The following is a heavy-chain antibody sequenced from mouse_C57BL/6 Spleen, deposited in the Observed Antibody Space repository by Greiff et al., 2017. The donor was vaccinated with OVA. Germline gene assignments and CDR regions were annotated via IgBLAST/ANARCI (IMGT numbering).Heavy chain of an antibody. D-gene: IGHD1-3*01. J-gene: IGHJ3*01. V-gene: IGHV5-4*01. CDR2: ISDGGSYT. Sequence: EVQRVESGGGLVKPGGSLKLSCAASGFTFSSYAMSWVRQTPEKRLEWVATISDGGSYTYYPDNVKGRFTISRDKAKNKLYLQLSHLKSEDTAMYYCARDESAWFAYWGQGTLVTVSA. CDR1: GFTFSSYA. CDR3: ARDESAWFAY.